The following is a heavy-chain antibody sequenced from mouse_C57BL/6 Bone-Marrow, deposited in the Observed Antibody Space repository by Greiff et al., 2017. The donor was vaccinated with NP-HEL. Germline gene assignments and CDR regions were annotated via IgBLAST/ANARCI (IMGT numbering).Heavy chain of an antibody. Sequence: EVMLVESGGGLVKPGGSLKLSCAASGFTFSSYAMSWVRQTPEKRLEWVATISDGGSYTYSPDNVKGRFTISRDNAKNNLYLQMSHLKSEDTAMYYCARSSYYYGSSLGPWFAYWGQGTLVTVSA. D-gene: IGHD1-1*01. V-gene: IGHV5-4*03. CDR3: ARSSYYYGSSLGPWFAY. CDR2: ISDGGSYT. CDR1: GFTFSSYA. J-gene: IGHJ3*01.